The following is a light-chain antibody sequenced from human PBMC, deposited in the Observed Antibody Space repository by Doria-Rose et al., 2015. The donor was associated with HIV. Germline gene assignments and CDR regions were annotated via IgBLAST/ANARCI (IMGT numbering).Light chain of an antibody. J-gene: IGKJ3*01. CDR1: QSLLYTSKNY. CDR3: QQYYDTPS. V-gene: IGKV4-1*01. CDR2: WAS. Sequence: DIRVTQSPESLGMSLGERATLNCKSNQSLLYTSKNYLAWYQQKPGQPPNLLIYWASTRQSGVPARFSASGSGTDFTLAISSLEAEDVAVDYCQQYYDTPSFGPGTTVDIK.